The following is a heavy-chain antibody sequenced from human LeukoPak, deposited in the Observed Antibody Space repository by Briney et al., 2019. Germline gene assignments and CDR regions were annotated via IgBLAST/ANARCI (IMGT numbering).Heavy chain of an antibody. CDR3: GRDPRLGIRGYTYGYIDY. CDR1: GYTFTSYA. V-gene: IGHV7-4-1*02. D-gene: IGHD5-18*01. CDR2: NNTNTGNP. Sequence: ASVKVSCKASGYTFTSYAMNWVRQAPGQGLEWMGWNNTNTGNPTYAQGFTGRYVFSLDTSVSTAYLQISGLKADDTAVYYCGRDPRLGIRGYTYGYIDYWGQGTLVTVSS. J-gene: IGHJ4*02.